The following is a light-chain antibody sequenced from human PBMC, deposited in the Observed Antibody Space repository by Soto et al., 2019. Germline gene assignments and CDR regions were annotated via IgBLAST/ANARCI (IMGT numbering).Light chain of an antibody. CDR1: QSVSSSS. V-gene: IGKV3-20*01. CDR3: QQYGNSRFT. CDR2: GTS. J-gene: IGKJ2*01. Sequence: VLTQSPGTLSLSAGDRATLSCRASQSVSSSSFAWYQQKPGQAPRLLIFGTSARATGIPDRFRGSGSGTEFTLTITRLEPEDFAGYYCQQYGNSRFTFGRGTKLEIK.